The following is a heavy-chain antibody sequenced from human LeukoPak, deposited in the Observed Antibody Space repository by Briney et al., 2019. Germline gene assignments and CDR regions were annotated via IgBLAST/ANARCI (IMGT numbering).Heavy chain of an antibody. CDR1: GGSISSSNW. V-gene: IGHV4-4*02. CDR3: ARSQNYYGSGDY. D-gene: IGHD3-10*01. CDR2: IYHSGST. Sequence: SGTLSLTCAVSGGSISSSNWWSWVRQSLGKGLEWIGEIYHSGSTNYNPSLKSRVTISVDKSKNQFSLKLSSVTAADTAVYYCARSQNYYGSGDYWSQGTLVTVSS. J-gene: IGHJ4*02.